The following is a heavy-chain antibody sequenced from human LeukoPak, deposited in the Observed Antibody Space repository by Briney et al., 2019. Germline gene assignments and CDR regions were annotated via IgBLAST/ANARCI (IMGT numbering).Heavy chain of an antibody. V-gene: IGHV3-23*01. D-gene: IGHD6-19*01. CDR1: GFTFSDYY. CDR3: AKGICARSSGCDY. Sequence: GGSLRLSCAASGFTFSDYYMSWIRQAPGKGLEWVSAISGSGGSTYYADSVKGRFTISRDNSKNTLYLQMNSLRAEDTAVYYCAKGICARSSGCDYWGQGTLVTVSS. J-gene: IGHJ4*02. CDR2: ISGSGGST.